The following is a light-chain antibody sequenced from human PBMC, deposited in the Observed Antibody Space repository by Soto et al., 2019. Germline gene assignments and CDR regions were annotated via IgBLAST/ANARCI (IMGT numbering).Light chain of an antibody. CDR1: QDISRF. CDR2: DTS. CDR3: LQHNSYPYT. J-gene: IGKJ2*01. V-gene: IGKV1-17*03. Sequence: DVQMTQSPSAMSASVGDRVTITCRASQDISRFVAWFQQKPGKAPERLIYDTSSLQPGVPSRFSGSGSGTEFTLAISGLQREDFATYYCLQHNSYPYTFGQGTKLEIK.